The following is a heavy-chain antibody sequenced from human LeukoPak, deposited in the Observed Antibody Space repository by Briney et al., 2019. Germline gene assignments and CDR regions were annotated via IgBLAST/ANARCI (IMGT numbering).Heavy chain of an antibody. CDR3: ARGLGVNYDFWSGQAPHYMDV. D-gene: IGHD3-3*01. J-gene: IGHJ6*03. V-gene: IGHV4-34*01. Sequence: PSETLSLTCAVYGGSFSGYYWSWIRQPPGKGLEWIGEINHSGSTNYNPSLKSRVTISVDTSKNQFSLKLSSVTAADTAVYYCARGLGVNYDFWSGQAPHYMDVWGKGTTVTVSS. CDR2: INHSGST. CDR1: GGSFSGYY.